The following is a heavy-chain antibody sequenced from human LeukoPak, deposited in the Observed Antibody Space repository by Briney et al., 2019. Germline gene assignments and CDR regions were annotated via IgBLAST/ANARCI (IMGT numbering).Heavy chain of an antibody. CDR1: VYTFTNYD. D-gene: IGHD3-9*01. Sequence: ASVKVTCKASVYTFTNYDINWVRQATGQGLAWMGWMNPNSGNTCYAQKFQGRVTMTRNTSISTAYMELSSLRSEDTAVYYCASQDDILTGYSSWGQGTLVTVSS. CDR2: MNPNSGNT. CDR3: ASQDDILTGYSS. J-gene: IGHJ5*02. V-gene: IGHV1-8*01.